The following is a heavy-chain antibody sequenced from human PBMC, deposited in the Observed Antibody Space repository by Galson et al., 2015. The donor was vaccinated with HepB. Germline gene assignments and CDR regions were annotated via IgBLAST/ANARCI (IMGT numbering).Heavy chain of an antibody. Sequence: TLSLTCAVPGGSISSNNWWSWVRQSPGKGLECIGEIYHGGSTSYNPSLKSRVTISVDKSKNQFSLKLSSVTAADTAVYYCARFREGGGWLDYWGQGILVTVSS. CDR2: IYHGGST. CDR1: GGSISSNNW. V-gene: IGHV4-4*02. J-gene: IGHJ4*02. CDR3: ARFREGGGWLDY. D-gene: IGHD6-19*01.